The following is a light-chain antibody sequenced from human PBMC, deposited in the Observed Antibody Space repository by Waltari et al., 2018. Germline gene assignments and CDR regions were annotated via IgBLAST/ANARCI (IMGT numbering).Light chain of an antibody. J-gene: IGKJ1*01. CDR3: QQYGSSQWT. CDR1: QSVSSSY. V-gene: IGKV3-20*01. CDR2: GAS. Sequence: EIVLTQSPCTLSLSQGERATLTCRASQSVSSSYLAWYQQKPGQAPRLLIYGASSRATGIPDRFSGSGSGTDFTLTISRLEPEDFAVYYCQQYGSSQWTFGQGTMV.